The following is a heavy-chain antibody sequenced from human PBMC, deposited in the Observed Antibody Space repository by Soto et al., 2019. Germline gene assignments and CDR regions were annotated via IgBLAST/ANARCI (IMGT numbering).Heavy chain of an antibody. D-gene: IGHD6-13*01. CDR1: GWSFSGYY. CDR2: INHSGST. V-gene: IGHV4-34*01. J-gene: IGHJ4*02. CDR3: ARGSRIGIAAAGTSNFDY. Sequence: SEILSLACAVYGWSFSGYYWSWIRQPPGKGLEWIGEINHSGSTNYNPSLKSRVTISVDTSKNQFSLKLSSVTAADTAVYYCARGSRIGIAAAGTSNFDYWGQGTLVTVSS.